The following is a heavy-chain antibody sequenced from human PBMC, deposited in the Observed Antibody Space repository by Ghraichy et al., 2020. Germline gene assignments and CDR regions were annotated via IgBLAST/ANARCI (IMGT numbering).Heavy chain of an antibody. V-gene: IGHV3-74*01. D-gene: IGHD4-17*01. Sequence: GESLNISCAASGFTFTDYWMHWVRQAPGKGLVWVSRIYIDESSAVYADSVKGRFTISRDNAKNTLFLQMNSLRVDDTAVYYCASSAVTYYGTALDYWGQGNLVTVSS. CDR2: IYIDESSA. J-gene: IGHJ4*02. CDR1: GFTFTDYW. CDR3: ASSAVTYYGTALDY.